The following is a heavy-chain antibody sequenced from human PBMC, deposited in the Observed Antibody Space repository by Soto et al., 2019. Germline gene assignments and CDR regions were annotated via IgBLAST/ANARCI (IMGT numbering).Heavy chain of an antibody. CDR1: GFTFGTYR. D-gene: IGHD1-1*01. V-gene: IGHV3-7*01. CDR2: IKPDGSEK. J-gene: IGHJ4*02. Sequence: GGSLRLSCAASGFTFGTYRMTWVRQAPGKGLEWVANIKPDGSEKNYVDSVKGRITISRDNAKNSLYLQMNVLRAEDTAVYYCARGTSRHIYWGQGTLVTVSS. CDR3: ARGTSRHIY.